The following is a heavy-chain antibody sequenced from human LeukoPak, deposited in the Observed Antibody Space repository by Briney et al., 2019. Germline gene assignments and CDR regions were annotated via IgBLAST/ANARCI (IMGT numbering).Heavy chain of an antibody. CDR2: IYYGGIT. V-gene: IGHV4-31*03. D-gene: IGHD4-4*01. J-gene: IGHJ6*02. CDR1: GGSFSSGAYY. CDR3: ARDGAVTPYFGMDV. Sequence: SETLSLTCTVSGGSFSSGAYYWTWIRQHPEKGLEWIGYIYYGGITYYNPSLKSRVSISVDTSKNQFSLNLNSVTAADTAVYYCARDGAVTPYFGMDVWGQGTTVTVSS.